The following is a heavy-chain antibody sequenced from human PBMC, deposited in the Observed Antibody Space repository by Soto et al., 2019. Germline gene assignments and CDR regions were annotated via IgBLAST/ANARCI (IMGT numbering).Heavy chain of an antibody. J-gene: IGHJ4*02. Sequence: PGGSLRLSCVASGFTFSNSAMSWVRHVPGKGLEWAAGIRSSGGHTNYADSVKGRFTISRDNSKDTLYLQMNSLRAEDTALYYCAKVQEFCGFNCYIVDSWGQGVLVTSPQ. D-gene: IGHD2-21*02. CDR3: AKVQEFCGFNCYIVDS. V-gene: IGHV3-23*01. CDR1: GFTFSNSA. CDR2: IRSSGGHT.